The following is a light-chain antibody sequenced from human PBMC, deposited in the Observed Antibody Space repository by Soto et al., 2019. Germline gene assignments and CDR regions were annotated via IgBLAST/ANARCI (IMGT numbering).Light chain of an antibody. CDR2: GAS. Sequence: EIVLTQSPGTLSLSPGERATLSCRASQSVSSSYLAWYQQKPGQAPRLLIYGASSRATGIPDRFSGSGSGTHFTLTISRLEPEAFAVYYCQQYGSSPPSTFGHGTKVEIK. CDR1: QSVSSSY. J-gene: IGKJ1*01. V-gene: IGKV3-20*01. CDR3: QQYGSSPPST.